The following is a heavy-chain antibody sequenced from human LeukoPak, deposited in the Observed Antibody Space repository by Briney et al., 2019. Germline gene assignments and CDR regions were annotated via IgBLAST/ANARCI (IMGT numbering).Heavy chain of an antibody. V-gene: IGHV3-48*03. Sequence: GGSLRLSCAASEFTFSSYEMNWVRQAPGKGLEWVSYISTSGNTINYADSVRGRFTISRDNAKNSLYLQMNSLRAEDTAVYYCARGSFWGQGTLVTDSS. CDR3: ARGSF. CDR2: ISTSGNTI. CDR1: EFTFSSYE. J-gene: IGHJ4*02.